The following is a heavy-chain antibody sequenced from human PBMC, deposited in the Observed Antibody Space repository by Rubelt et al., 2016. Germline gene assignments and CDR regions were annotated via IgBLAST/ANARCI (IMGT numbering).Heavy chain of an antibody. CDR1: GGSINDNNW. Sequence: SLTCAVSGGSINDNNWWSWVRQPPGKGLEWIGEISHSGSTSYNPSLQSRVTISMDKSMHHFSLKLTSVTAADTALFYCARTIAGPLGVAFDIWGQGTMVTVSS. D-gene: IGHD1-14*01. J-gene: IGHJ3*02. V-gene: IGHV4-4*02. CDR3: ARTIAGPLGVAFDI. CDR2: ISHSGST.